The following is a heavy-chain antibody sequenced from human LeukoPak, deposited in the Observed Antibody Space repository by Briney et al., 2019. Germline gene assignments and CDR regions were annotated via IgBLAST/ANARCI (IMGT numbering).Heavy chain of an antibody. J-gene: IGHJ4*02. Sequence: PGGSLRLSCAASGFSFSSYAMNWVRQAPGKGLEWVSCISGSGGTTYYADSVKGRFTISRDNSKNTLSLQMNSLRAEDTAVYYCAKGATTVTTIYLFDYWGQGTLVTVS. D-gene: IGHD4-17*01. CDR2: ISGSGGTT. CDR3: AKGATTVTTIYLFDY. CDR1: GFSFSSYA. V-gene: IGHV3-23*01.